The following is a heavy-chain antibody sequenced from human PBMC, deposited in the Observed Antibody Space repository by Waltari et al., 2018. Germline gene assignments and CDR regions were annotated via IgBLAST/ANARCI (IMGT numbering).Heavy chain of an antibody. J-gene: IGHJ2*01. CDR2: IYWDDDK. CDR3: AHSQLGRSYWYFDL. D-gene: IGHD1-1*01. V-gene: IGHV2-5*02. Sequence: PPGKAREWLALIYWDDDKRYSPSLKSRLTITKDTSKNQVVLTMTNMDPVDTATYYCAHSQLGRSYWYFDLWGRGTLVTVSS.